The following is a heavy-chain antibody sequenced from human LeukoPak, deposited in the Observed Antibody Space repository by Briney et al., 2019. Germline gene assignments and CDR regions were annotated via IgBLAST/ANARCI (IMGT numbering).Heavy chain of an antibody. CDR2: VSPKTGRT. CDR1: GYTFRIHD. Sequence: ASVLVSCKASGYTFRIHDINWVRQAPGQGLEWMGWVSPKTGRTGYAQKFQGRVYMTTNASLSTAYMELSSLRSEDTAVYFCARESERNDGWFDPWGQGTLVTVSS. CDR3: ARESERNDGWFDP. J-gene: IGHJ5*02. V-gene: IGHV1-8*01. D-gene: IGHD1-1*01.